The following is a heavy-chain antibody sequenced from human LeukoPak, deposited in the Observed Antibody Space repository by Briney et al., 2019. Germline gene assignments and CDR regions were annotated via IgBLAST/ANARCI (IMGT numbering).Heavy chain of an antibody. CDR2: ISYDGSNK. CDR1: GFTFSSYG. CDR3: AKDRLGYSSLWSN. Sequence: GGSLRLSCAASGFTFSSYGMHWVRQAPGKGLEWVAVISYDGSNKYYADSVKGRFTISRDNSKNTLYLQMNSLRAEDTAVYYCAKDRLGYSSLWSNWGQGTLVTVSS. V-gene: IGHV3-30*18. J-gene: IGHJ4*02. D-gene: IGHD6-13*01.